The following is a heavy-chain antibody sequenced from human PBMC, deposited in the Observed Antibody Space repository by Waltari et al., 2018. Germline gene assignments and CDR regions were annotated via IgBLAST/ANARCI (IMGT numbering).Heavy chain of an antibody. CDR3: ARADYDIYPDAFDI. J-gene: IGHJ3*02. CDR2: MNPNSGNT. Sequence: QVQLVQSGAEVKKPGASVKVSCQASGYTFTSSDINWVRQATGQGLEWMGWMNPNSGNTGYAQKFQGRVTMTRNTSISTAYMELSSLRSEDTAVYYCARADYDIYPDAFDIWGQGTMVTVSS. CDR1: GYTFTSSD. V-gene: IGHV1-8*01. D-gene: IGHD3-9*01.